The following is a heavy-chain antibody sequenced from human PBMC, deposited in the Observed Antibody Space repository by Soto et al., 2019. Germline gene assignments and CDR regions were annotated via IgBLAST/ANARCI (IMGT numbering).Heavy chain of an antibody. Sequence: RRLSCAASGFTFRNVWMHWVRQAPGKGLVWVSRINSDGSATDYADSVKGRFTISRDNAKNTLSLQMNSLRAEDTAVYYCAREGDAFDICGQGTIVTV. CDR1: GFTFRNVW. J-gene: IGHJ3*02. D-gene: IGHD3-10*01. CDR3: AREGDAFDI. V-gene: IGHV3-74*01. CDR2: INSDGSAT.